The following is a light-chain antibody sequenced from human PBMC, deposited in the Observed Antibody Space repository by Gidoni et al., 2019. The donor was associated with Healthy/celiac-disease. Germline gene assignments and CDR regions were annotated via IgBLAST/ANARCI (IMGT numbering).Light chain of an antibody. CDR3: QQSYSTPWT. J-gene: IGKJ1*01. CDR1: PSISSY. CDR2: AAS. V-gene: IGKV1-39*01. Sequence: DIQMTQSPSSLSASVGDRVTITCPASPSISSYLNWYQQKPGKAPKLLIYAASSLQSGVPSRFSGSGSGTDFTLTISSLQPEDFATYYCQQSYSTPWTFGQGTKVEIK.